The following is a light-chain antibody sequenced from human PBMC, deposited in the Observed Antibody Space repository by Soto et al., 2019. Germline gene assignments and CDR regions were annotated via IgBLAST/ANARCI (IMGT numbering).Light chain of an antibody. V-gene: IGKV1-27*01. CDR2: PAS. CDR3: QVFNSVPLT. J-gene: IGKJ3*01. CDR1: QGVLDY. Sequence: DIQMTQSPASLSASVGDRVTITCRTSQGVLDYLAWYQQRPGEVPKLLIYPASTLHSGVPSRFSGSGHGTEFTLTISRLQPEDVATYYCQVFNSVPLTFGPGTKVDIK.